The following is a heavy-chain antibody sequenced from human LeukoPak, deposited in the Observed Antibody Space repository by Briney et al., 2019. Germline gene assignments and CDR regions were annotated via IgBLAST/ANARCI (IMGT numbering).Heavy chain of an antibody. CDR2: INHSGST. D-gene: IGHD3-10*01. CDR1: GGSFSGYY. V-gene: IGHV4-34*01. CDR3: ARGRYRHYYGSGSPPNDAFDI. J-gene: IGHJ3*02. Sequence: PSETLSLTCAVYGGSFSGYYWSWIRQPPGKGLEWIGEINHSGSTNYNPSLKSRVTISVDTSKNQFPLKLSSVTAADTAVYYCARGRYRHYYGSGSPPNDAFDIWGQGTVVTVSS.